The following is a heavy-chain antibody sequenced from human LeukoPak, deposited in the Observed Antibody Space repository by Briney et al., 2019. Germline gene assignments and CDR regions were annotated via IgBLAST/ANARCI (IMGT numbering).Heavy chain of an antibody. J-gene: IGHJ6*03. CDR1: GGSISSYY. CDR3: ARQATADYYYYMDV. D-gene: IGHD5-24*01. CDR2: IYYSGST. V-gene: IGHV4-59*01. Sequence: PSETLSLTCTVSGGSISSYYWSWIRQPPGKGLEWIGYIYYSGSTNYNPSLKSRVTISVDTSKNQFSLKLSSVTAADTAVYYCARQATADYYYYMDVWGKGTTVTVSS.